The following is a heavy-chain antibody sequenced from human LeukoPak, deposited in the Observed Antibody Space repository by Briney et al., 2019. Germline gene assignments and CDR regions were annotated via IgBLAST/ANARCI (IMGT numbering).Heavy chain of an antibody. CDR3: ARARLEVHGPVWLDP. CDR2: ISAYNGNT. J-gene: IGHJ5*02. D-gene: IGHD3-10*01. CDR1: DYNFPSYS. V-gene: IGHV1-18*01. Sequence: ASVKVSCKTSDYNFPSYSFGWVRQAPGQGLEWMGWISAYNGNTHYAQKFQDRVTMTTDRSAGTAYMELTSLRSDDTAIYYCARARLEVHGPVWLDPWGQGTLVTVS.